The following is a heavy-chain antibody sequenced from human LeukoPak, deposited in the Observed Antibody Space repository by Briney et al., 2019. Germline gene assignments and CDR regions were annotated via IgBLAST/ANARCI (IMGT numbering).Heavy chain of an antibody. CDR3: ARDISGYSYGTGQGSYFDY. J-gene: IGHJ4*02. Sequence: GGSLRLSCAASGFTFSSYSMNWVRQAPGKGLEWVSSISSSSSYIYYADSVKGRFTISRDNAKNSLYLQMNSLRAEDTAAYYCARDISGYSYGTGQGSYFDYWGQGTLVTVSS. D-gene: IGHD5-18*01. V-gene: IGHV3-21*01. CDR1: GFTFSSYS. CDR2: ISSSSSYI.